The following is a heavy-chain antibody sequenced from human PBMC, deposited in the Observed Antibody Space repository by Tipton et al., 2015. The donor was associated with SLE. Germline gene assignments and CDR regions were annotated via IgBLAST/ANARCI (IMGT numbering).Heavy chain of an antibody. J-gene: IGHJ4*02. CDR2: ISWNSGYI. V-gene: IGHV3-9*01. CDR3: GKDFSWSIDY. Sequence: SLRLSCAASGFTFDDYPMHWVRQAPGKGLEWVSGISWNSGYIDYADSVKGRFTISRDSSFNKVYLHMNSLKPEDTALYYCGKDFSWSIDYWGRGTLVTVSS. CDR1: GFTFDDYP. D-gene: IGHD6-13*01.